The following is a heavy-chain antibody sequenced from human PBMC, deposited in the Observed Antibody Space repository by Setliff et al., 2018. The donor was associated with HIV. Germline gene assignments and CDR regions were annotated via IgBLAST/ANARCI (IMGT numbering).Heavy chain of an antibody. CDR3: VRADNNSRFHHYMDV. D-gene: IGHD6-13*01. CDR1: GGFLNGYF. V-gene: IGHV4-59*01. J-gene: IGHJ6*03. Sequence: PSETLSLTCTVSGGFLNGYFWTWIRQPPGKKLEWIGRAYYDGSTHYNPSLNSRAIISVDTSKNQCYLKVNSVTPADTAVYYCVRADNNSRFHHYMDVWGKGTTVTVSS. CDR2: AYYDGST.